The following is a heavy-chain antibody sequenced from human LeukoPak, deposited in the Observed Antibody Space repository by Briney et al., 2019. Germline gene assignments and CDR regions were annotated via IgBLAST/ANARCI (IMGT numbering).Heavy chain of an antibody. Sequence: ASVKVSCKASGYTFTSYDINWVRQATGQGLEWMGWMNPNSGNTGYAQKFHGRVTMTRNTSISTAYMELSSLRSEDTAVYYCARPGAAAGTGDYWGQGTLVTVSS. CDR3: ARPGAAAGTGDY. CDR1: GYTFTSYD. J-gene: IGHJ4*02. V-gene: IGHV1-8*01. D-gene: IGHD6-13*01. CDR2: MNPNSGNT.